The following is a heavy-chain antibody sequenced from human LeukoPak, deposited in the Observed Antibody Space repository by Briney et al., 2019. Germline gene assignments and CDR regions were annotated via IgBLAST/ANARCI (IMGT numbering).Heavy chain of an antibody. J-gene: IGHJ6*02. V-gene: IGHV3-30*18. CDR1: GFIFDTYG. CDR3: AKGKAIATINYGLDV. Sequence: GGSLRLSCAASGFIFDTYGMLWVRQAPGKGLEWVAVIAYDGSNKVYADSVKGRFTISRDNSKNTLYLQMNSLRGEDTAVYYCAKGKAIATINYGLDVWGQGTTVTVSS. CDR2: IAYDGSNK. D-gene: IGHD1-1*01.